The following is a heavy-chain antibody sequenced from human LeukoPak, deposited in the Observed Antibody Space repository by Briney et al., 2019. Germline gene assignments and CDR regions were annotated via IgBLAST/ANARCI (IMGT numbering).Heavy chain of an antibody. CDR3: ARGSRGYSYG. CDR1: GGSVSSGSYY. J-gene: IGHJ4*02. CDR2: IYYSAST. V-gene: IGHV4-61*01. Sequence: SETLSLTCTVSGGSVSSGSYYWSWIRQPPGTGLEWIGYIYYSASTNYNPSLKSRVTISVDTSNNQFSLKLSSVTAADTAVYYCARGSRGYSYGWGQGTLVTVSS. D-gene: IGHD5-18*01.